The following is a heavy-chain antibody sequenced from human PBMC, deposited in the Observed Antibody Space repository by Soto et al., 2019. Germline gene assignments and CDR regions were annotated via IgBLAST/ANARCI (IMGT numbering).Heavy chain of an antibody. CDR1: GFTFSDYY. Sequence: QVQLVESGGDLVKPGGSLRLSCAAPGFTFSDYYMTWIRQAPGKVLEWVSYISTGGSTIYYTDSVKGRFTISRDNAKKSFYLQMNSLRAEDTAVYYCARERRSRVWFDLWGQGTLVTVSS. V-gene: IGHV3-11*01. CDR2: ISTGGSTI. J-gene: IGHJ5*02. D-gene: IGHD3-3*01. CDR3: ARERRSRVWFDL.